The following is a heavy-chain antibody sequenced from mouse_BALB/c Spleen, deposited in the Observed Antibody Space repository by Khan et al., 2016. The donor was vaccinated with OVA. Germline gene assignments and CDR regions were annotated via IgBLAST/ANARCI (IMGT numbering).Heavy chain of an antibody. CDR2: IWGGGGT. Sequence: QVQLKESGPGLVAPSQSLSITCTVSGFSLSRYNIHWVRQPPGKGLEWLGMIWGGGGTDYNSTLISRLSISKDNSKSQVFLKMNSLQTDDSAMYCCARAYYRYDCYYAMDYWGQGTSVTVSS. V-gene: IGHV2-6-4*01. D-gene: IGHD2-14*01. CDR3: ARAYYRYDCYYAMDY. J-gene: IGHJ4*01. CDR1: GFSLSRYN.